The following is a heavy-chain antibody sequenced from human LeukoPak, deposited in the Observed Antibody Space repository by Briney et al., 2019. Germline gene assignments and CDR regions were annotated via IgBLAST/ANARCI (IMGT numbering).Heavy chain of an antibody. CDR1: GFTFSSYW. CDR3: AKAHRVYSSGWYPVDY. D-gene: IGHD6-19*01. J-gene: IGHJ4*02. CDR2: INSDGSST. Sequence: LTGGSLRLSCAASGFTFSSYWMHWVRHAPGKGLVWVSRINSDGSSTSYADSVKGRFTISRDNAKNSLYLQMNSLRAEDTALYYCAKAHRVYSSGWYPVDYWGQGALVTVSS. V-gene: IGHV3-74*01.